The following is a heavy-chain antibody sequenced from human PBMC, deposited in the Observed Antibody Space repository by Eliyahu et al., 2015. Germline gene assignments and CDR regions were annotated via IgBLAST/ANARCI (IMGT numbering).Heavy chain of an antibody. CDR2: ISSSSSYI. CDR3: ARDGYSYGSFDY. V-gene: IGHV3-21*01. Sequence: EVQLVESGGGLVXPGGSLRLSXAASGXXFSSXSMNWVRQAPGKGLGWVSSISSSSSYIYYADSVKGRFTISRDNAKNSLYLQMNSLRAEDTAVYYCARDGYSYGSFDYWGQGTLVTVSS. CDR1: GXXFSSXS. J-gene: IGHJ4*02. D-gene: IGHD5-18*01.